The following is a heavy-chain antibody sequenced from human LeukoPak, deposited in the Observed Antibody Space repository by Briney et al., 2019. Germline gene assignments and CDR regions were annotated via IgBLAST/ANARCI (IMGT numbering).Heavy chain of an antibody. CDR2: ISAGDGGT. D-gene: IGHD2-21*01. Sequence: GGSLRLSCAASGFTFNNYAMSWVRQAPGKGLEWVSAISAGDGGTYYADSVKGRFTISRDNSKNKVFLQMNSLRADDTALYYCAKAGWYSAKTYAAYDDAYDIWGRGTMVTVSS. J-gene: IGHJ3*02. CDR1: GFTFNNYA. V-gene: IGHV3-23*01. CDR3: AKAGWYSAKTYAAYDDAYDI.